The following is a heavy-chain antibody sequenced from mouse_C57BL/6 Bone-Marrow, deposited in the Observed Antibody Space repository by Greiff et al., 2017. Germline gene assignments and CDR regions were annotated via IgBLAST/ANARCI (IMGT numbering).Heavy chain of an antibody. J-gene: IGHJ3*01. D-gene: IGHD2-4*01. CDR2: IDPSDSYT. Sequence: QVQLQQPGAELVMPGASVKLSCKASGYTFTSYWMHWVKQRPGQGLEWIGEIDPSDSYTNYNQKFKGKSTLTVDKSSSTAYMQLSSLTSEDSAVYYCARRGVYYDYAGGFAYWGQGTLVTVSA. CDR1: GYTFTSYW. V-gene: IGHV1-69*01. CDR3: ARRGVYYDYAGGFAY.